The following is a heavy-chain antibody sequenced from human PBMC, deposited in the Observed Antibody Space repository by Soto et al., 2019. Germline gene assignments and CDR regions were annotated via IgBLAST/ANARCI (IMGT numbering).Heavy chain of an antibody. Sequence: VGSLRLSCAASGFTFSSYAMSWVRQSPGKGLEWVSAISGSGGSTYYADSVKGRFTISRDNSKNTLYLQMNSLRAEDTAVYYCAKDRPWIKLWSRHRPFAYWGQGTLVNVSS. V-gene: IGHV3-23*01. J-gene: IGHJ4*02. CDR3: AKDRPWIKLWSRHRPFAY. D-gene: IGHD5-18*01. CDR1: GFTFSSYA. CDR2: ISGSGGST.